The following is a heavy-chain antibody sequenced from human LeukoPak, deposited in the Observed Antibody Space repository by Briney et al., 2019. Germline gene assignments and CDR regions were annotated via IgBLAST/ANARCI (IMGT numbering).Heavy chain of an antibody. D-gene: IGHD5-24*01. Sequence: QPGGSLSLSCAASGFTFSSYWMTWVRQAPGKGLEWVANIDQDGNEKYYVDSVRGRFTISRDNAKNSLYLQMDSLRVEDTAVYYCARGDAFSGDYWGQSTLVTVSS. CDR2: IDQDGNEK. CDR3: ARGDAFSGDY. V-gene: IGHV3-7*04. J-gene: IGHJ4*02. CDR1: GFTFSSYW.